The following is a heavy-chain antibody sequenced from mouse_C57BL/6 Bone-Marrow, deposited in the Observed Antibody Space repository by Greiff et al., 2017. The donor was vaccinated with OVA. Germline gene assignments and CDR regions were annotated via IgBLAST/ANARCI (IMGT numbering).Heavy chain of an antibody. CDR1: GYTFTSYW. CDR2: IHPNSGST. V-gene: IGHV1-64*01. D-gene: IGHD2-5*01. CDR3: AREDSNGLYAMDY. J-gene: IGHJ4*01. Sequence: QVQLQQPGAELVKPGASVKLSCKASGYTFTSYWMHWVKQRPGQGLEWIGMIHPNSGSTNYNEKFKSKATLTVDKSSSTAYMQLSSLTSEDSAVYYCAREDSNGLYAMDYWGQGTSVTVSS.